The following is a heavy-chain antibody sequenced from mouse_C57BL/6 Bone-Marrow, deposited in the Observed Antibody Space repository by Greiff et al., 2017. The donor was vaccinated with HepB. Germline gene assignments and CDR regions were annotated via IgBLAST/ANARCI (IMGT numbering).Heavy chain of an antibody. D-gene: IGHD2-4*01. Sequence: LQESGAELARPGASVKLSCKASGYTFTSYGISWVKQRTGQGLEWIGEIYPRSGNTYYNEKFKGKATLTADKSSSTAYMELRSLTSEDSAVYFCARGIYYDYWYFDVWGTGTTVTVSS. CDR1: GYTFTSYG. CDR3: ARGIYYDYWYFDV. V-gene: IGHV1-81*01. CDR2: IYPRSGNT. J-gene: IGHJ1*03.